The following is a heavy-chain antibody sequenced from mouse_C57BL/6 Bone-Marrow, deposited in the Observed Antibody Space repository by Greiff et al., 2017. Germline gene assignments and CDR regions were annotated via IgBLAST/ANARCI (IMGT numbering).Heavy chain of an antibody. CDR2: ILPGSGST. V-gene: IGHV1-9*01. Sequence: QVQLQQSGAELLKPGASVKLSCKATGYTFTGYWIEWVKQRPGHGLEWIGEILPGSGSTNYNEKFKGKGTFTADTSSTTAYMQLSSLTTEDSAIYYCAITTHYGYHWYFDVWGTGTTVTVSA. J-gene: IGHJ1*03. D-gene: IGHD2-2*01. CDR1: GYTFTGYW. CDR3: AITTHYGYHWYFDV.